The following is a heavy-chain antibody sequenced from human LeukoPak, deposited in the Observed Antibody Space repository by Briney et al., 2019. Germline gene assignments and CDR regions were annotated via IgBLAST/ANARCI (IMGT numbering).Heavy chain of an antibody. Sequence: GGSLRLSCAASGFTVSNNYMSWVRQAPGKGLEWVAVISYDGSNKYYADSVKGRFTISRDNSKNTLYLQMNSLRAEDTAVYYCAREMRGYSYGSNDYWGQGTLVTVSS. CDR1: GFTVSNNY. D-gene: IGHD5-18*01. CDR2: ISYDGSNK. CDR3: AREMRGYSYGSNDY. V-gene: IGHV3-30*01. J-gene: IGHJ4*02.